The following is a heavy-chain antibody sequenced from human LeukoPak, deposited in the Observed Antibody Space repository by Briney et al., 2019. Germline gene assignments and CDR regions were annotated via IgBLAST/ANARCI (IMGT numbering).Heavy chain of an antibody. D-gene: IGHD2-2*01. V-gene: IGHV3-49*03. J-gene: IGHJ6*03. CDR3: TKDSKKREAAAEIYYYDYMDV. CDR1: GFTFGDYA. CDR2: IRSKAYGGTT. Sequence: GGSLRLSCTASGFTFGDYAMSWFRQAPGKGLEWVGFIRSKAYGGTTEYAASVKGRLTITRDDYKSIAYLQMNSLKTKDADVYYFTKDSKKREAAAEIYYYDYMDVWSKGTTVTVSS.